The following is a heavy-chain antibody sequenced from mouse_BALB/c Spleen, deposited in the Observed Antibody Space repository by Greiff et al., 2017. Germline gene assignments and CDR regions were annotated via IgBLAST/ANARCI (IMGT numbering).Heavy chain of an antibody. D-gene: IGHD1-1*01. CDR2: ISYSGST. CDR3: ATTVVGDYAMDY. J-gene: IGHJ4*01. CDR1: GDSITSGY. V-gene: IGHV3-8*02. Sequence: DVKLVESGPSLVKPSQTLSLTCSVTGDSITSGYWNWIRKFPGNKLEYMGYISYSGSTYYNPSLKSRISITRDTSKNQYYLQLNSVTTEDTATYYCATTVVGDYAMDYWGQGTSVTVSS.